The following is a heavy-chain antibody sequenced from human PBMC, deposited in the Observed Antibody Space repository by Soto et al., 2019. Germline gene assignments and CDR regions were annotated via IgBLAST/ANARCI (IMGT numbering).Heavy chain of an antibody. V-gene: IGHV5-51*01. J-gene: IGHJ6*02. Sequence: VESLKISCKGSGYTFPSYWIAWVRQMPGKGLEYMGIVYPGDSDTRYGPSFQGRVTISADKSISTAYLQWRSVKASDTAIYYCASQGYSDYDGFYYGMDVWGQGTTVTVSS. D-gene: IGHD5-12*01. CDR2: VYPGDSDT. CDR1: GYTFPSYW. CDR3: ASQGYSDYDGFYYGMDV.